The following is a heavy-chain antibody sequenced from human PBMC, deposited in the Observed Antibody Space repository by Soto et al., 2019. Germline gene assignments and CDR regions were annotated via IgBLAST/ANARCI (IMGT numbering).Heavy chain of an antibody. D-gene: IGHD6-6*01. Sequence: PGGSLRLSCAASGFTFSDYYMSWIRKAPGKGLEWVSYISSSSSYTNYADSVKGRFTISRDNAKNSLYLQMNSLRAEDTAVYYCARGGEKQLFRYYYYYGMDVWGQGTTVTVSS. CDR2: ISSSSSYT. CDR3: ARGGEKQLFRYYYYYGMDV. V-gene: IGHV3-11*06. CDR1: GFTFSDYY. J-gene: IGHJ6*02.